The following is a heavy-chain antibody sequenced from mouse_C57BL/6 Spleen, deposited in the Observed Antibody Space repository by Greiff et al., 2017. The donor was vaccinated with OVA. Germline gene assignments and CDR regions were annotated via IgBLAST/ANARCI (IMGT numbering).Heavy chain of an antibody. CDR3: ARSGYYGSSFYFDD. CDR2: INPNNGGT. Sequence: EVKLQQSGPELVKPGASVKIPCKASGYTFTDYNMDWVKQSHGKSLEWIGDINPNNGGTIYNQKFKGKATLTVDKSSSTAYMELRSLTSEDTAVYYCARSGYYGSSFYFDDWGQGTTLTVSS. V-gene: IGHV1-18*01. D-gene: IGHD1-1*01. J-gene: IGHJ2*01. CDR1: GYTFTDYN.